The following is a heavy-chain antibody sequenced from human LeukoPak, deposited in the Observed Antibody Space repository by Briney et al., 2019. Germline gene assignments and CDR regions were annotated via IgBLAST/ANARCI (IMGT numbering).Heavy chain of an antibody. V-gene: IGHV3-15*04. CDR1: GFTFTNAW. CDR2: IESTAVGGTA. J-gene: IGHJ3*02. Sequence: GGSRRLSCSASGFTFTNAWMSWVRQAPGKGLEWVGRIESTAVGGTADYAAPMRGRFTISRDDSKNTLYLQMNSLKIEDTGVYYCTTDFDMWGQGTMVTVSS. CDR3: TTDFDM.